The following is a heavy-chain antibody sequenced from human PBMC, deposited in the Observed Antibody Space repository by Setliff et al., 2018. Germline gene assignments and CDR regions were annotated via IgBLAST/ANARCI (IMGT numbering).Heavy chain of an antibody. V-gene: IGHV4-59*11. CDR1: GGSISSHY. D-gene: IGHD3-22*01. CDR3: ARAPRYFDPTGSYFDF. J-gene: IGHJ4*02. CDR2: TYYSGST. Sequence: SETLSLTCTVSGGSISSHYWSWIRQPPGKGLEWIASTYYSGSTYYNPSLKSRVTISVDTSKNQFSLKLTSVTAADTAVYYCARAPRYFDPTGSYFDFWGQGTLVTVSS.